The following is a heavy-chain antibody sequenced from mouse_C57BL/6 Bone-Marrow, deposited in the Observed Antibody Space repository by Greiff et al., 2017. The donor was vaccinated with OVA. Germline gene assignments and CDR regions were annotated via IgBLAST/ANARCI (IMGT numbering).Heavy chain of an antibody. V-gene: IGHV14-2*01. Sequence: EVQLQQSGAELVKPGASVKLSCTASGFNIKDYYMHWVKQRTEQGLEWIGRIDPEDGETKYAPTFQGKATITADTSSNTAYLQLSSLTSEDTAVYDCAHMPSYDGYSYYAMDYWGQGTSVTVSS. D-gene: IGHD2-3*01. CDR1: GFNIKDYY. CDR3: AHMPSYDGYSYYAMDY. CDR2: IDPEDGET. J-gene: IGHJ4*01.